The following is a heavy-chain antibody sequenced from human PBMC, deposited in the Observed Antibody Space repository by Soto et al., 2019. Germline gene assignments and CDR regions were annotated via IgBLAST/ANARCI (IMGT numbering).Heavy chain of an antibody. CDR2: ISYDGSNK. CDR1: GFTFSSYA. Sequence: SLRLSCAASGFTFSSYAMHWVRQAPGKGLEWVAVISYDGSNKYYADSVKGRFTISRDNSKNTLYLQMNSLRAEDTAVYYCARKYNWNHNFDYWGQGTLVTVSS. V-gene: IGHV3-30-3*01. J-gene: IGHJ4*02. D-gene: IGHD1-20*01. CDR3: ARKYNWNHNFDY.